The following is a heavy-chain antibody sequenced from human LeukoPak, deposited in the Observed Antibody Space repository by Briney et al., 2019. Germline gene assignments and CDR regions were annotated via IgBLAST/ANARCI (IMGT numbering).Heavy chain of an antibody. CDR3: ATLGIAAAGMDIDY. Sequence: ASVKVSCKVSGYTLTELSMHLVRQAPGKGLEWMGGFDPEDGETIYAQKFQGRVTMTEDTSTDTAYMELSSLRSEDTAVYYCATLGIAAAGMDIDYWGQGTLVTVSS. CDR2: FDPEDGET. V-gene: IGHV1-24*01. J-gene: IGHJ4*02. CDR1: GYTLTELS. D-gene: IGHD6-13*01.